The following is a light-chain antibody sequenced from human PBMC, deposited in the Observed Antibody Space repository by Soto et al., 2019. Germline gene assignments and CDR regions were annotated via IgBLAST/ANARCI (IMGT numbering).Light chain of an antibody. J-gene: IGKJ5*01. CDR1: QNINRF. V-gene: IGKV1-39*01. CDR3: QQSYSSPDT. CDR2: VAS. Sequence: DIKMTQSPSSLSASVGDRVSLTCRASQNINRFLNWYQQKPGQAPRLLILVASTLATGVPSRFSGSGSGTDFTLTISRLQPEDFANYYCQQSYSSPDTFGQGTRLEIK.